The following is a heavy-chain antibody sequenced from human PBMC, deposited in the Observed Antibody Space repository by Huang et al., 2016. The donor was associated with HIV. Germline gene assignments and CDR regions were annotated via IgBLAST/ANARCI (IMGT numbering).Heavy chain of an antibody. D-gene: IGHD3-22*01. J-gene: IGHJ3*02. CDR3: ARDPKYHRIGYYRQRRGIDI. Sequence: QIQLMQSGPELKQPGASVKVSCKASGYTFTSYGITWVRQAPGQGAEWMGWISAYSGDTEYAQKFQGRVTVTTDTSTNIAYMELRSLRSDDTAKYYCARDPKYHRIGYYRQRRGIDIWGQGTMVIVAS. CDR1: GYTFTSYG. CDR2: ISAYSGDT. V-gene: IGHV1-18*01.